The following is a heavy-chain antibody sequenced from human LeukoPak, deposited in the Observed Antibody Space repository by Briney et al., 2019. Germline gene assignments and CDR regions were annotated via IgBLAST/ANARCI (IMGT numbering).Heavy chain of an antibody. J-gene: IGHJ4*02. CDR2: ISGSGGST. Sequence: EAGGSLRLSCAASGFTFSSTAMSWVRQAPGKGLEWVSAISGSGGSTYYADSVKGRFTISRDNAKNTLYLQMNSLRTEDTAVYYCAKGYSSGFDCWGQGTLVTVSS. CDR3: AKGYSSGFDC. V-gene: IGHV3-23*01. D-gene: IGHD6-19*01. CDR1: GFTFSSTA.